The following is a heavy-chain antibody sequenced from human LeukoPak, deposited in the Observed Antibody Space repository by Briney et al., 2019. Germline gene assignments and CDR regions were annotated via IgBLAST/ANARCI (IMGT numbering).Heavy chain of an antibody. D-gene: IGHD3-3*01. J-gene: IGHJ6*03. Sequence: GGSLRLSCAASRFTFSSYSMNWVRQAPGKGLEWVSYISSSSSTIYYADSVKGRFTISRDNAKNSLYLQMNSLRAEDTAVYYCARDITMPPYYYYYMYVWGKGTTVTVSS. V-gene: IGHV3-48*01. CDR3: ARDITMPPYYYYYMYV. CDR2: ISSSSSTI. CDR1: RFTFSSYS.